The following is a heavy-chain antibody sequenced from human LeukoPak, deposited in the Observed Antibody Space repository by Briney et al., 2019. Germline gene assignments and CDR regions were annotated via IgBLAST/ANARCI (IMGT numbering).Heavy chain of an antibody. D-gene: IGHD3-3*01. CDR3: TTGDYDFWSGPLYYFDY. CDR1: GGTFSSYT. J-gene: IGHJ4*02. Sequence: GASVKVSCKASGGTFSSYTISWVRQAPGQGLEWMGGIIPIFGTANYAQKFQGRVTITADESTSTAYMEVSSLRSEDTAVYYCTTGDYDFWSGPLYYFDYWGQGTLVTVSS. CDR2: IIPIFGTA. V-gene: IGHV1-69*13.